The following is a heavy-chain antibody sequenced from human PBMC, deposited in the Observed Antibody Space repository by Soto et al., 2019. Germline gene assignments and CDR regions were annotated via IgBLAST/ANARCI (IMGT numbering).Heavy chain of an antibody. Sequence: DSGRVSCKTSGYTFTVYYMHWVRQAPGQGLEWMGWINPKSGGTMYPQKFQGRVTMTWDTSISTAYMALTRLRSDDTAVYYCARDLAKGGGSAGFDYWGQGTLVTVSS. V-gene: IGHV1-2*02. CDR1: GYTFTVYY. CDR2: INPKSGGT. CDR3: ARDLAKGGGSAGFDY. D-gene: IGHD1-26*01. J-gene: IGHJ4*02.